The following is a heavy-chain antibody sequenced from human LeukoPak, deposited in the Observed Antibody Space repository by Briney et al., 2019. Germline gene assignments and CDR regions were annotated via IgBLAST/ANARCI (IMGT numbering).Heavy chain of an antibody. J-gene: IGHJ5*02. Sequence: ASVKVSCKASGYTFTGYYMHWVRQAPGQGLEWMGWINPNSGGTNYAQEFQGRVTMTRDTSISTAYMGLSRLRSDDTAVYYCARDGSSSWSGLWFDPWGQGTLVTVSS. D-gene: IGHD6-13*01. CDR2: INPNSGGT. CDR1: GYTFTGYY. CDR3: ARDGSSSWSGLWFDP. V-gene: IGHV1-2*02.